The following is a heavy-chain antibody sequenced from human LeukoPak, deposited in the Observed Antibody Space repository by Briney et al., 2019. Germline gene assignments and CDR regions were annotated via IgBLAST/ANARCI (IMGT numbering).Heavy chain of an antibody. Sequence: ASVKVSCKASGYTFTSYGISWVRQAPGQGLEWMGWISDYNGNTNYAQKFQGRVTMTRNTSISTAYMELSSLRSEDTAVYYCARGLRRNRRYYFDYWGQGTLVTVSS. CDR3: ARGLRRNRRYYFDY. CDR1: GYTFTSYG. D-gene: IGHD4-17*01. CDR2: ISDYNGNT. J-gene: IGHJ4*02. V-gene: IGHV1-18*01.